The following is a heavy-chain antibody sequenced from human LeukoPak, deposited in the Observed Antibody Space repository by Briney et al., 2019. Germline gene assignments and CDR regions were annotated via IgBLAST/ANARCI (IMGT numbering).Heavy chain of an antibody. V-gene: IGHV3-7*03. CDR2: IKEDGSEK. CDR3: ARDAKWFDA. J-gene: IGHJ5*02. CDR1: GFTFSDFW. Sequence: GGSLRLSCAASGFTFSDFWMSWVRQAPGKGLEWVANIKEDGSEKNCVDSVKGRFTISRDNAKNSLYLQMNSLRAEDTAVYYCARDAKWFDAWGQGTLVTVSS.